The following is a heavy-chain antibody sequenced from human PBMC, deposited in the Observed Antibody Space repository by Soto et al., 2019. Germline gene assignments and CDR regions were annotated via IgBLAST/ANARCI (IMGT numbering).Heavy chain of an antibody. CDR3: AKDLIPTVPYYYYYYMDV. V-gene: IGHV3-30*18. CDR1: GFTFSSYG. D-gene: IGHD4-4*01. CDR2: ISYDGSNK. Sequence: GGSLRLSCAASGFTFSSYGMHWVRQAPGKGLEWVAVISYDGSNKYYADSVKGRFTISRDNSKNTLYLQMNSLRAEDTAVYYCAKDLIPTVPYYYYYYMDVWGKGTTVTVSS. J-gene: IGHJ6*03.